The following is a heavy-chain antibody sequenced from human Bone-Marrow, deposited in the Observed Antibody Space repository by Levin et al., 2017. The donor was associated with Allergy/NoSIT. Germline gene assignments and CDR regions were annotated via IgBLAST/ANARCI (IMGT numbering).Heavy chain of an antibody. D-gene: IGHD3-9*01. V-gene: IGHV4-30-4*01. Sequence: PSETLSLTCTVSGGSVSSGGYYWTWIRQPPGKGLEWIGYIYYSGSIYYNPSLKSRITISVDTSKNQFSLILTSVTAADTAVYYCARDPHYDILTGSYYMDVWGKGTTVTVSS. CDR1: GGSVSSGGYY. CDR3: ARDPHYDILTGSYYMDV. J-gene: IGHJ6*03. CDR2: IYYSGSI.